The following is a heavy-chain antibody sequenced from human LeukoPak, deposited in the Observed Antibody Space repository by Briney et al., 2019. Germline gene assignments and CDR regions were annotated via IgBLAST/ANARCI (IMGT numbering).Heavy chain of an antibody. CDR1: GGSFSGYY. V-gene: IGHV4-34*01. CDR3: ARRLTYYYGSGSQYYFDY. CDR2: INHSGST. J-gene: IGHJ4*02. Sequence: NPSETLSLTCAVYGGSFSGYYWSWIRQPPGKGLEWIGEINHSGSTNYNPSLKSRVTISVDTSKNQFSLKLSSVTAADTAVCYCARRLTYYYGSGSQYYFDYWGQGTLVTVSS. D-gene: IGHD3-10*01.